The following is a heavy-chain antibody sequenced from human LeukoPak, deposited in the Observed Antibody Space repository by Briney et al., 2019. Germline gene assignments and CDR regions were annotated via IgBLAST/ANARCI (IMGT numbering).Heavy chain of an antibody. V-gene: IGHV3-21*01. D-gene: IGHD7-27*01. CDR2: INVSPAYI. CDR3: AIDLNWGAGALDI. J-gene: IGHJ3*02. CDR1: GFAFSSYS. Sequence: PGGSLRLSCAASGFAFSSYSMSWVRQAPGKGLEWVSSINVSPAYISYADSVKGRFTISRDNAKNSLYLQMNSLRAEDTAVYFCAIDLNWGAGALDIWGQGTMVTVSS.